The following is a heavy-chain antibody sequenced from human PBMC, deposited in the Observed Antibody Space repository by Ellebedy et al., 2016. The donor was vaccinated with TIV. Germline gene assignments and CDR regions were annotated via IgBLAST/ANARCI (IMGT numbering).Heavy chain of an antibody. CDR3: ARGDSSSSYSNDAFDI. CDR2: INPNSGGT. J-gene: IGHJ3*02. Sequence: AASVKVSCKASGYTFTGYYMHWVRQAPGQGLEWMGWINPNSGGTNYAQKFQGWVTMTGDTSISTAYMELSRLRSDDTAVYYCARGDSSSSYSNDAFDIWGQGTMVTVSS. V-gene: IGHV1-2*04. D-gene: IGHD3-22*01. CDR1: GYTFTGYY.